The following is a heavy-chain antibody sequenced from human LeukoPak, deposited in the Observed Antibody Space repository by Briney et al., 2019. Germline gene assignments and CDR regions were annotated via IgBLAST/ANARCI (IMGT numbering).Heavy chain of an antibody. D-gene: IGHD3-10*01. CDR2: IKEDGSEK. Sequence: GGSLRLSCAASGFTFSSYWMNWVRQAPRKGLEWVAYIKEDGSEKYYVDSVKGRFTISRDNAKNTVYLQMNSLRAEDTALYYCARGYYYGSGSLAHNYYDMDVRGNGTTVTISS. CDR3: ARGYYYGSGSLAHNYYDMDV. J-gene: IGHJ6*03. CDR1: GFTFSSYW. V-gene: IGHV3-7*03.